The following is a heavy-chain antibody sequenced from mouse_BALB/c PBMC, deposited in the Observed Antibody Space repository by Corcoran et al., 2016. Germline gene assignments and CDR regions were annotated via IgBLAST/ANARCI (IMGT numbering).Heavy chain of an antibody. CDR3: ARGLTGTYWYFDV. Sequence: LVKTEASVKISCMASGYSFTGYYMHWVKQSHGKSLEWIGYISCYNGAPSYNQKFKGKATFTVDTSSSTAYMQFNSLTSEDSAVYYCARGLTGTYWYFDVWGAGTTVTVSS. J-gene: IGHJ1*01. V-gene: IGHV1S34*01. CDR1: GYSFTGYY. CDR2: ISCYNGAP. D-gene: IGHD4-1*01.